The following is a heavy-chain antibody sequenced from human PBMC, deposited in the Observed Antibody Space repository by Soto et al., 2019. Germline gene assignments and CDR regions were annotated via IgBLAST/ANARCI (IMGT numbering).Heavy chain of an antibody. D-gene: IGHD3-3*01. J-gene: IGHJ4*02. CDR1: GGSISSSSYY. CDR3: ARQLMYYDFWSGSPDGYYFDY. V-gene: IGHV4-39*01. CDR2: IYYSGST. Sequence: QLQLQESGPGLVKPSETLSLTCTVSGGSISSSSYYWGWIRQPPGKGLEWIGSIYYSGSTYYNPSPKIRVTISVDTAKNPFSLKLSSVTAADTAVYYCARQLMYYDFWSGSPDGYYFDYWGQGTLVTVSS.